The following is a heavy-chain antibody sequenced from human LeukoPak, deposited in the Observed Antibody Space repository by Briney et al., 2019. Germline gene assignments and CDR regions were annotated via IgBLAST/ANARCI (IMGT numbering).Heavy chain of an antibody. D-gene: IGHD1-20*01. CDR2: IYTSGST. Sequence: SETLSLTCTVSGGSISSYYWSWIRQPPGKGLEWIGYIYTSGSTNYNPSLKSRVTISVDTSKNQFSLKLSSVTAADTAVYYCARLPSITGTPDYWGQGTLVTASS. J-gene: IGHJ4*02. V-gene: IGHV4-4*09. CDR3: ARLPSITGTPDY. CDR1: GGSISSYY.